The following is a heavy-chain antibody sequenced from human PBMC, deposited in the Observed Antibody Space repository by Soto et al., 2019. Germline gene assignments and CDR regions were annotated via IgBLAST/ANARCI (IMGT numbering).Heavy chain of an antibody. J-gene: IGHJ3*02. CDR2: IYPGDSDT. Sequence: GESLKISWKGSGYSFTSYWIGWVRQMLGKGLEWMGIIYPGDSDTRYSPSFEGQVTISADKSISTAYLQWSSVKASDTAMYYYARLVYYGSGSYWDAFDIWGQGTMVTVSS. D-gene: IGHD3-10*01. V-gene: IGHV5-51*01. CDR3: ARLVYYGSGSYWDAFDI. CDR1: GYSFTSYW.